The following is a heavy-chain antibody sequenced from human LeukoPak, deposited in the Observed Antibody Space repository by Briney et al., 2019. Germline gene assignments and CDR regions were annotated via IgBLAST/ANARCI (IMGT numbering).Heavy chain of an antibody. V-gene: IGHV3-74*01. CDR2: INSGGSST. CDR3: ARTIGSKNAFDI. D-gene: IGHD1-26*01. CDR1: RFTFSSYW. J-gene: IGHJ3*02. Sequence: PGGSLRLSCAASRFTFSSYWMHWVRQAPGKGLVWVSRINSGGSSTTYADSVKGRFTISRDNAKNTLYLQMNSLRAEDTAVYYCARTIGSKNAFDIWGQGTMVTVSS.